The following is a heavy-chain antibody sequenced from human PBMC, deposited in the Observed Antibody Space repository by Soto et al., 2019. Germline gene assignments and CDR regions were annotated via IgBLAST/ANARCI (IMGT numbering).Heavy chain of an antibody. CDR1: GDSVSSNSAA. J-gene: IGHJ5*02. V-gene: IGHV6-1*01. D-gene: IGHD3-10*01. CDR3: ASEGIWFGELTDNWFDP. Sequence: PSQTLSLTCAISGDSVSSNSAAWNWIRQSPSRGLEWLGRTYYRSKWYNDYAVSVKSRITINPDTSKNQFSLQLNSVTPEDTAVYYCASEGIWFGELTDNWFDPWGQGTLVTVSS. CDR2: TYYRSKWYN.